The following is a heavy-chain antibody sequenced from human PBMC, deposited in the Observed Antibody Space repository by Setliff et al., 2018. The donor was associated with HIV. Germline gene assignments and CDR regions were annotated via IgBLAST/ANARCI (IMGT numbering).Heavy chain of an antibody. CDR2: SIPILGIG. V-gene: IGHV1-69*02. J-gene: IGHJ3*02. CDR1: GGTFSSYT. D-gene: IGHD3-22*01. Sequence: GASVKVSCKASGGTFSSYTINWVRQAPGQGLEWMGRSIPILGIGNDEQAQKFQGRLTMTRDTSRSTVYMELSSLRSEDTAVYYCARCYYDSSGPTDAFDIWGQGTVVTVSS. CDR3: ARCYYDSSGPTDAFDI.